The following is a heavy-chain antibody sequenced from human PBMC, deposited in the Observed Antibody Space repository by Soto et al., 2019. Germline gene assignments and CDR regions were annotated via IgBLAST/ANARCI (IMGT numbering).Heavy chain of an antibody. CDR1: GFTVSRSY. D-gene: IGHD1-26*01. V-gene: IGHV3-66*01. J-gene: IGHJ4*02. CDR3: IIGGDFDF. Sequence: EVQVVESGGGLVQSGGSLRLSCAVSGFTVSRSYMSWVSQAPGKGLECDSVIYSDDRTSYADSLKGRFIISRDNSKNTLYLQMNSLRAEDTAVYYCIIGGDFDFWGQGSLGTVSA. CDR2: IYSDDRT.